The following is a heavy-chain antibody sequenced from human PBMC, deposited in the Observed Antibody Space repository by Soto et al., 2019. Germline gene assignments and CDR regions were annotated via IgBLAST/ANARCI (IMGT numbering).Heavy chain of an antibody. V-gene: IGHV3-9*01. Sequence: EVHLEESGGALVQPGRSLRLSFAASGFTFDDYAMHWVRQVLGKGLEWVSSISWNSGNIGYADSVKGRFTTSRDNAKNSLYLQMNSLRPEDTALYYCVRSKGGYSYGTPFDYWGQGTLVTVSS. CDR3: VRSKGGYSYGTPFDY. J-gene: IGHJ4*02. CDR2: ISWNSGNI. CDR1: GFTFDDYA. D-gene: IGHD5-18*01.